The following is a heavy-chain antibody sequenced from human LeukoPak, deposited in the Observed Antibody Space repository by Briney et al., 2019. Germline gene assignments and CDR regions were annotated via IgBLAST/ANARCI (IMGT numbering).Heavy chain of an antibody. J-gene: IGHJ2*01. D-gene: IGHD3-22*01. V-gene: IGHV3-23*01. CDR2: ISGSGGRT. Sequence: PGGSLRLSCAASGFTFSSYAMNWVRQAPGKGLEWVSDISGSGGRTYYADSVKGRFTISRDNAKNSLHLQMNSLRAEDTAVYYCAGSDTIGYLPREWDYWYFDRWGRGTLVTVSS. CDR3: AGSDTIGYLPREWDYWYFDR. CDR1: GFTFSSYA.